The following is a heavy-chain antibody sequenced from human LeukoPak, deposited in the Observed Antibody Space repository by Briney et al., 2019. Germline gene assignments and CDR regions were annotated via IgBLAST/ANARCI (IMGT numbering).Heavy chain of an antibody. J-gene: IGHJ4*02. CDR3: ARATASGSGRAYDH. Sequence: TSETLSLTCAVYGESMIGHYWTWIRQPPGKRLEWIGEIHHSGGTNSNPSLKNRVTMSIDMSKNQFSLKLNSVTAADTAVYYCARATASGSGRAYDHWAPGNLVPVSS. V-gene: IGHV4-34*01. CDR1: GESMIGHY. D-gene: IGHD3-10*01. CDR2: IHHSGGT.